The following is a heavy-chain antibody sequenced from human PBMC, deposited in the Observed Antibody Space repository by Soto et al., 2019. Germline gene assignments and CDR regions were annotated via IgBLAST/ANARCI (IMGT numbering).Heavy chain of an antibody. CDR1: GGSISSYY. CDR2: IYYSGST. V-gene: IGHV4-59*01. CDR3: ARGRGVTRSVYFDY. J-gene: IGHJ4*02. Sequence: SETLSLTCTVSGGSISSYYWSWIRQPPGKGLEWIGYIYYSGSTNYNPSLKSRVTISVDTSKNQFSLKLSSVTAADTAVYYCARGRGVTRSVYFDYWGQGTLVTVSS. D-gene: IGHD4-17*01.